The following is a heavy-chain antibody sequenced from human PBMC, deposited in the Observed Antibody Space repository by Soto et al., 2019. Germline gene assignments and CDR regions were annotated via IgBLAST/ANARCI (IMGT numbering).Heavy chain of an antibody. Sequence: QVQLQESGPGLVKPSQTLSLTCTVSGGSISSGGYYWSWIRQHPGKGLEWIGYIYYSGSTYYNPSLKSRVTISVDTSKHQFARKLSSVTAAETAVYYCAREGIRDYDILTGYYSRERWFDHWGQGTLVTVSS. CDR1: GGSISSGGYY. CDR3: AREGIRDYDILTGYYSRERWFDH. V-gene: IGHV4-31*03. D-gene: IGHD3-9*01. J-gene: IGHJ5*02. CDR2: IYYSGST.